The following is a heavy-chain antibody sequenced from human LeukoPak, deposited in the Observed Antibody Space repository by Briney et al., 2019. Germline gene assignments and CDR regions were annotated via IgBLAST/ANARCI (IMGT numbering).Heavy chain of an antibody. Sequence: GGSLRLSCAASGFTFSSYSMNWVRQAPGKGLEWVSSISSSSSYIYYADSVKGRFTISRDNAKNSLYLQMNSLRAEDTAVYYCARYLNSGPADYWGQGTLVTVSS. V-gene: IGHV3-21*01. J-gene: IGHJ4*02. CDR1: GFTFSSYS. CDR2: ISSSSSYI. D-gene: IGHD5-12*01. CDR3: ARYLNSGPADY.